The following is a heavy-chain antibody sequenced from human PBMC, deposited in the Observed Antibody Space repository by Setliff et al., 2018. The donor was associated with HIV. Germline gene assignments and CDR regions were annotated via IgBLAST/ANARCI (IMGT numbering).Heavy chain of an antibody. J-gene: IGHJ4*02. CDR3: TRGRLYSGPHF. Sequence: SETLSLTCAVYGGSFSGYYWTWIRQPPGKGLGWIGDINHSGITNYNPSLKSRVTISVDTSKNQFSLKLSSVTAADTAMYYCTRGRLYSGPHFWGQGTLVTVSS. V-gene: IGHV4-34*01. CDR2: INHSGIT. CDR1: GGSFSGYY. D-gene: IGHD5-12*01.